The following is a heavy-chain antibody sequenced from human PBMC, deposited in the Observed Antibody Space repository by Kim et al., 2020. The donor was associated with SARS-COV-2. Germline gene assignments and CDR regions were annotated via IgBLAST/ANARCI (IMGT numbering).Heavy chain of an antibody. J-gene: IGHJ4*02. D-gene: IGHD2-8*02. CDR3: ARELAGYGARPSLYYVDY. CDR1: GYTFTSYY. V-gene: IGHV1-46*01. CDR2: INPSGGST. Sequence: ASVKVSCKASGYTFTSYYMHWVRQAPGQGLEWMGIINPSGGSTSYAQKFQGRVTMTRDTSTSTVYMELSSLRSEDTAVYYCARELAGYGARPSLYYVDYWGQGPLVTVSS.